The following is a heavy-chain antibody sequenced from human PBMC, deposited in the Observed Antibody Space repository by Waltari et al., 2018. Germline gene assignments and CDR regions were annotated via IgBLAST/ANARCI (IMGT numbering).Heavy chain of an antibody. J-gene: IGHJ3*02. CDR3: AKDSSPDDAFDI. CDR2: ISWDGGST. Sequence: EVQLVESGGVVVQPGGSLRLSCAASGFNFDDDTMHWGRQAPGKGLEWVSLISWDGGSTSYSDSVKGRFSISRDNSKTSLYLQFNSLRTEDPALYYCAKDSSPDDAFDIWGHWTMVTFSS. CDR1: GFNFDDDT. V-gene: IGHV3-43*01.